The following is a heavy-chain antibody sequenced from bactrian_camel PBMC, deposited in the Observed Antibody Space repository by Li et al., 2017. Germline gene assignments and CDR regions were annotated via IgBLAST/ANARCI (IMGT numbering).Heavy chain of an antibody. D-gene: IGHD3*01. J-gene: IGHJ4*01. Sequence: QLVESGGGSVQAGGSLRLSCAATGITIDRASCMAWFRRAPGKQREAVASIDAYGSTDYANFAKGRFAVSKYDGNYTLWLQLNSLKPEDTAVYYCAAAKGLPDLLRGGYLSARSYNYWGRGTQVTVS. V-gene: IGHV3S53*01. CDR3: AAAKGLPDLLRGGYLSARSYNY. CDR1: GITIDRASC. CDR2: IDAYGST.